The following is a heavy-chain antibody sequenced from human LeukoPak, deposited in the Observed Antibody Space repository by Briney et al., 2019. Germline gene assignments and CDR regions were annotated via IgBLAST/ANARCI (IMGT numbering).Heavy chain of an antibody. V-gene: IGHV4-59*08. J-gene: IGHJ4*02. Sequence: SETLSLTCTVSGGSISGYYWSWIRQPPGKELEWIAYISYSGSTKYNPSLKSRVTISVDMSKNQFSLKLSSVTAADSAVFYCARVATTGYLNYWGQGTLVTVSS. CDR1: GGSISGYY. CDR2: ISYSGST. D-gene: IGHD5-12*01. CDR3: ARVATTGYLNY.